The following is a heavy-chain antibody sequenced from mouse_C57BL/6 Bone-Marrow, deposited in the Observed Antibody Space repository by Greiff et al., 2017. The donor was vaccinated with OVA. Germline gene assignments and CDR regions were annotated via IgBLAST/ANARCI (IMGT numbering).Heavy chain of an antibody. CDR1: GYSFTSYY. D-gene: IGHD2-3*01. J-gene: IGHJ4*01. CDR2: IYPGSGNT. V-gene: IGHV1-66*01. CDR3: ADGYYDARDY. Sequence: QVQLQQSGPELVKPGASVKISCKASGYSFTSYYIHWVKQRPGQGLEWIGWIYPGSGNTKYNEKFKGKATLTADTSSSTAYMQLSSLTSEDSAVYYCADGYYDARDYWGQGTSVTVSS.